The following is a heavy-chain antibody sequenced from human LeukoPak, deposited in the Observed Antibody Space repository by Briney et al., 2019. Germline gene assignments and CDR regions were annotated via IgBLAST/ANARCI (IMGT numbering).Heavy chain of an antibody. D-gene: IGHD6-13*01. CDR1: GGSISSYY. CDR2: IYYSGST. CDR3: ARDSVYSSSWSHYYYMDV. Sequence: SETLSLTCTDSGGSISSYYWSWVRQTPGEGLEWIGYIYYSGSTNYNPSLKNRVTISADTSKNQFSLKLSSVTAADTAVYYCARDSVYSSSWSHYYYMDVWGKGTTVTVSS. J-gene: IGHJ6*03. V-gene: IGHV4-59*01.